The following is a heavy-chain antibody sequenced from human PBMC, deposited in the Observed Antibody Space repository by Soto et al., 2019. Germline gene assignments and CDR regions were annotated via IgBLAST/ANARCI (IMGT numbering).Heavy chain of an antibody. V-gene: IGHV3-7*01. Sequence: GGSLRLSCAASGFTFSSYWMSWVRQAPGKGLEWVANIKQDGSEKYYVDSVKGRFTISRDNAKNSLYLQMNSLRAEDTAVYYCARGYHRTIFGVVRYWGQGTLVTVSS. CDR2: IKQDGSEK. CDR1: GFTFSSYW. J-gene: IGHJ4*02. D-gene: IGHD3-3*01. CDR3: ARGYHRTIFGVVRY.